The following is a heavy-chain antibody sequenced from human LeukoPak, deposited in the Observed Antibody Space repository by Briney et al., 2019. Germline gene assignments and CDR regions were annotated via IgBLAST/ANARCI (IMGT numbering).Heavy chain of an antibody. CDR3: GRAKYRFGSAVDY. D-gene: IGHD5-18*01. V-gene: IGHV4-39*01. J-gene: IGHJ4*02. CDR1: GGSISRTSYY. CDR2: FYYSGST. Sequence: PSETLSLTCTVSGGSISRTSYYWGWIRQPPGKGLEWIGSFYYSGSTYYNPSLKSRVTISVDTSKNQFSLKLSSVTAADTAVYYCGRAKYRFGSAVDYWGQGTLVTVSS.